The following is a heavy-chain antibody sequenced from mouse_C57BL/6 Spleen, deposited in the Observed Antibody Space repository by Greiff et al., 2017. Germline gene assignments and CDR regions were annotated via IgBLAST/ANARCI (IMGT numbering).Heavy chain of an antibody. J-gene: IGHJ2*01. Sequence: QVQLKESGAELVRPGASVKLSCKASGYTFTDYYINWVKQRPGQGLEWIARIYPGSGNTYYNEKFKGKATLTAEKSSSTAYMQLSSLTSEDSAVYFCAREEDGRYYFDYWGQGTTLTVSS. CDR3: AREEDGRYYFDY. CDR2: IYPGSGNT. D-gene: IGHD1-1*01. V-gene: IGHV1-76*01. CDR1: GYTFTDYY.